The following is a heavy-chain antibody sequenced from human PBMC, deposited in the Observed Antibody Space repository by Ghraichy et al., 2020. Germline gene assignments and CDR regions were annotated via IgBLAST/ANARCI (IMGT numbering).Heavy chain of an antibody. Sequence: GGSLRLSCAASGFTFSSYAMSWVRQAPGKGLEWVSAISDGGESTYYADSVKGRFTISRDNSKNTLYLQMNSLRAEDTAVYYCAKNMIILVITRGAFDIWGQGTMVT. D-gene: IGHD3-22*01. CDR2: ISDGGEST. J-gene: IGHJ3*02. V-gene: IGHV3-23*01. CDR3: AKNMIILVITRGAFDI. CDR1: GFTFSSYA.